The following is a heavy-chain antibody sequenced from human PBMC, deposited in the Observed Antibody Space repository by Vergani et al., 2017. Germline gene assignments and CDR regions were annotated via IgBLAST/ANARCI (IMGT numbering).Heavy chain of an antibody. D-gene: IGHD3-10*01. V-gene: IGHV3-33*01. Sequence: VQLLESGGGLVQPGGSLRLSCAASGFTFSSYGMHWVRQAPGQGLEWVAVIWYDGSNKYYADSVKGRFTISRDNSKNTLYLQMNSLRAEDTAVYYCARDTVVRGAYYYYYMDVWGKGTTVTVSS. CDR2: IWYDGSNK. CDR1: GFTFSSYG. J-gene: IGHJ6*03. CDR3: ARDTVVRGAYYYYYMDV.